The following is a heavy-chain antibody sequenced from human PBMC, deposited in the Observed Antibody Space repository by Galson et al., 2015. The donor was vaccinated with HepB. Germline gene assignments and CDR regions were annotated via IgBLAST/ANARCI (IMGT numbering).Heavy chain of an antibody. CDR1: GFTFSTYD. J-gene: IGHJ4*02. D-gene: IGHD5-24*01. V-gene: IGHV3-30-3*01. Sequence: SLRLSCAASGFTFSTYDMHWVRQAPGKGLEWVAVISYDGNKKYYADSVKGRFTISRDNSKNTLYLQMDGLRVEDTAVYYCARDLSREGSDYWGQGTLVTVSS. CDR3: ARDLSREGSDY. CDR2: ISYDGNKK.